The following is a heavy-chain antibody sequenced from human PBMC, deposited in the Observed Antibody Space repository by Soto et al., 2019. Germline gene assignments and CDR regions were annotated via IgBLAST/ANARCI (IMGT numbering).Heavy chain of an antibody. J-gene: IGHJ4*02. CDR1: GGSFSGYY. V-gene: IGHV4-34*01. Sequence: PSETLSLTCAVYGGSFSGYYWSWIRQPPGKGLEWIGEINHSGSTNYNPSLKSRVTISVDTSKNQFSLKLSSVTAADTAVYYCARGTLELRSPYDYWGQGTRVTVSS. D-gene: IGHD1-7*01. CDR2: INHSGST. CDR3: ARGTLELRSPYDY.